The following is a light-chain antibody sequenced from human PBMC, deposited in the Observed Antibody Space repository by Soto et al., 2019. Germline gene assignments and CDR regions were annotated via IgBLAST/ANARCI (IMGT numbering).Light chain of an antibody. V-gene: IGLV1-47*01. CDR1: SSNIGSNY. J-gene: IGLJ2*01. CDR2: RNN. Sequence: QSVLTQPPSASGTPGQRVTISCSGSSSNIGSNYVYWYQQLPGTAPKLLIYRNNQRPSGVPDRFSGSKSGTSASLAISGLRSEDEADYYCAAWDDSLSALFGGGIKLTVL. CDR3: AAWDDSLSAL.